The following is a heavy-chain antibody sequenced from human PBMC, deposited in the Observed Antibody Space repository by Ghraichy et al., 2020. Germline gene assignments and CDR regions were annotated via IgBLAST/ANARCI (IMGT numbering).Heavy chain of an antibody. CDR3: ITGGGGYCGGANWGY. Sequence: GGSLRLSCTASEFPFSHAWMNWVRQAPGKGLEWLAHIKTEIDAGTTDYAAPVKGRFTIARAESKNTLHMQMDSLKTAATAVYYCITGGGGYCGGANWGYWGQGTLVTVTS. CDR1: EFPFSHAW. V-gene: IGHV3-15*01. CDR2: IKTEIDAGTT. D-gene: IGHD2-21*01. J-gene: IGHJ4*02.